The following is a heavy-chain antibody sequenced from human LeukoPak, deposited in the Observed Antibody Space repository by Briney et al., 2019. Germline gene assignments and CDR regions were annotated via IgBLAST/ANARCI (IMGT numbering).Heavy chain of an antibody. CDR1: GFTFSSYA. CDR2: ISYDGSNK. J-gene: IGHJ1*01. CDR3: ARDGGDYRYFQH. V-gene: IGHV3-30*04. Sequence: PGGSLRLSCAAPGFTFSSYAMHWVRQAPGKGLEWVAVISYDGSNKYYADSVKGRFTISRDNSKNTLYLQMNSLRAEDTAVYYCARDGGDYRYFQHWGQGTLVTVSS. D-gene: IGHD4-17*01.